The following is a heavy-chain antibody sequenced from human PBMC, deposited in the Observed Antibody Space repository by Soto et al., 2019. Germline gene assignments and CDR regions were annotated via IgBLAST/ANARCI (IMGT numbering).Heavy chain of an antibody. CDR1: GGSISSGGYY. V-gene: IGHV4-31*03. CDR3: ARDALSRDSI. CDR2: ISYSGST. Sequence: QVQLQKSGPGLVKLSQTLSLTCTVSGGSISSGGYYWSWIRQHPGKGLEWIGYISYSGSTYYNPSLERRVTRSVDTSKNQFRLKLSSVTAADTAVYYCARDALSRDSIWGQGTLVTVSS. J-gene: IGHJ4*02. D-gene: IGHD3-22*01.